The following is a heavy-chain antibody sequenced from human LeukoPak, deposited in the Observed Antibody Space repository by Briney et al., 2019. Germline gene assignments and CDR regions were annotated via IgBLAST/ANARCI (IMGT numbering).Heavy chain of an antibody. CDR1: GFTFSSYG. CDR2: IRYDGSNK. D-gene: IGHD5-12*01. CDR3: AKDEASGYSGYDFDY. V-gene: IGHV3-30*02. J-gene: IGHJ4*02. Sequence: GGSPRLSCAASGFTFSSYGMHWVRQAPGKGLEWVAFIRYDGSNKYYADSVKGRFTISRDNSKNTLCLQMNSLRAEDTAVYYCAKDEASGYSGYDFDYWGQGTLVTVSS.